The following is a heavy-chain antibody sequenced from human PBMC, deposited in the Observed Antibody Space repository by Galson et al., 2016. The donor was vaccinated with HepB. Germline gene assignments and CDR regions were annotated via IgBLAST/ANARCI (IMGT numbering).Heavy chain of an antibody. CDR1: GFTFSSYG. CDR3: AKMRTVNILVIAEWDQ. Sequence: SLRLSCAASGFTFSSYGMSWVRQAPGKGLEWVSGISDSGGNTYYADSVKGRFSISRDNSKNALYLEMNSLTGEDTAVYYCAKMRTVNILVIAEWDQWGQGTLVTVSS. J-gene: IGHJ4*02. CDR2: ISDSGGNT. V-gene: IGHV3-23*01. D-gene: IGHD2-15*01.